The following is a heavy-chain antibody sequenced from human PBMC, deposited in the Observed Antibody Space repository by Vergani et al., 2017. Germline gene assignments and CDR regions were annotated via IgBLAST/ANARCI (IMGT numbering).Heavy chain of an antibody. V-gene: IGHV3-21*01. CDR3: ARRKQQLYYFDY. CDR2: ISSSSSYI. J-gene: IGHJ4*02. Sequence: EVQLVESGGGLVKPGGSLRLSCAASGFTFSSYSMNWVRQAPGKGLEWVSSISSSSSYIYYADSVKGRFTISRDNAKNSLYLQMNSLRAEDKAVYYCARRKQQLYYFDYWGQGTLVTVSS. D-gene: IGHD6-13*01. CDR1: GFTFSSYS.